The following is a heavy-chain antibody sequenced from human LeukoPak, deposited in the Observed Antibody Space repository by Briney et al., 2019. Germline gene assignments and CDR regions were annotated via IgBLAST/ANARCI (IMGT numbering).Heavy chain of an antibody. CDR2: TYYRSKWYN. D-gene: IGHD3-22*01. J-gene: IGHJ4*02. Sequence: SQTLSLTCAISGDSVSSNSAAWNWIRQSPSRGLEWLGRTYYRSKWYNDYAVSVKSRITINPDTSKNQFSLKLSSVTAADTAVYYCARYHDDSSGFAFKYWGQGTLVTVSS. CDR1: GDSVSSNSAA. V-gene: IGHV6-1*01. CDR3: ARYHDDSSGFAFKY.